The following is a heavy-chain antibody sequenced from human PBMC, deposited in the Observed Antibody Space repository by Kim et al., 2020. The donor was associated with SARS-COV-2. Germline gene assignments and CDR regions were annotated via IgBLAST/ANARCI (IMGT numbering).Heavy chain of an antibody. CDR3: ERAGGSGYCIGGSCYDY. CDR1: GFTVSNSY. V-gene: IGHV3-53*01. J-gene: IGHJ4*01. Sequence: GGSLRLSCAASGFTVSNSYMGWVRQAPGRGLEWVSVIYSGGGTYYADSVKGRFTISRDNSKNTLYLQMNSLRAEDTAVYYCERAGGSGYCIGGSCYDYWG. D-gene: IGHD2-15*01. CDR2: IYSGGGT.